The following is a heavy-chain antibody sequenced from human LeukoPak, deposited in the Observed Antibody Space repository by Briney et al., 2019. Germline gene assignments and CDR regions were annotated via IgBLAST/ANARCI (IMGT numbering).Heavy chain of an antibody. Sequence: ASVKVSCKASGYTFTSDGISCVRQAPGQGLEWMGWISAYNGNTNYAQKLQGRVTMTTDTSTSTAYMELRSLRSDDTAVYYCARDHGAAGQNNFDYWGQGTLVTVSS. CDR3: ARDHGAAGQNNFDY. J-gene: IGHJ4*02. CDR2: ISAYNGNT. V-gene: IGHV1-18*01. CDR1: GYTFTSDG. D-gene: IGHD6-13*01.